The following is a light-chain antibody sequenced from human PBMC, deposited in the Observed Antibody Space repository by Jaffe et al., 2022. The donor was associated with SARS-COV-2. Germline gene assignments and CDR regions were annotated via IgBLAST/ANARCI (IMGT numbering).Light chain of an antibody. Sequence: DVVMTQSPLSLPVTLGQPASISCRSSQSLVDSDGNTYLNWFQQRPGQSPRRLIYNVSKRDSGVPDRFSGSGSGTDFTLKISRVEAEDVGFYYCMQGAHWPLTFGGGTKVEIK. V-gene: IGKV2-30*01. CDR1: QSLVDSDGNTY. CDR3: MQGAHWPLT. CDR2: NVS. J-gene: IGKJ4*01.